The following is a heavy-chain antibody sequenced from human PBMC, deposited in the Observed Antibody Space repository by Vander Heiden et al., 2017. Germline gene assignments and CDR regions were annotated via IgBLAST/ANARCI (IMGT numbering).Heavy chain of an antibody. Sequence: EVQLVESGGGLVKPGGSLRISCAASGFTFSSYSMNWVRQAPGKGLEWVSSISSSSSYIYYADSVKGRFTISRDNAKNSLYLQMNSLRAEDTAVYYCARANKYYYDSSGYYGQDAFDIWGQGTMVTVSS. D-gene: IGHD3-22*01. J-gene: IGHJ3*02. CDR3: ARANKYYYDSSGYYGQDAFDI. CDR1: GFTFSSYS. V-gene: IGHV3-21*01. CDR2: ISSSSSYI.